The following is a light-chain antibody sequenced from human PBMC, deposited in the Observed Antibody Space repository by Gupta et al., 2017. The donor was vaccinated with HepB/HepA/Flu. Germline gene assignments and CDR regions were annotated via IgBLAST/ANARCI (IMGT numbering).Light chain of an antibody. J-gene: IGKJ1*01. CDR2: LGS. V-gene: IGKV2-28*01. CDR3: MQARQTPPT. CDR1: QSLLHSNGYNY. Sequence: IVMTQSPLSLPVPPGEPASISCRSSQSLLHSNGYNYLDWYLQKPGQSPQLLIYLGSNRASGVPDRFSGSGSGTDFTLKISRVEAEDVGVYYCMQARQTPPTFGQGTKVEIK.